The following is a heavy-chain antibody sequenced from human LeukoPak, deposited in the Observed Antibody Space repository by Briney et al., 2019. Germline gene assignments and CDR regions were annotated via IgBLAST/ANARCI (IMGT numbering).Heavy chain of an antibody. CDR1: GFPFSSYW. J-gene: IGHJ4*02. Sequence: GGSLRLSCVASGFPFSSYWMTWVRQAPGKGLEWVANIKQDGSKKSYVDSVKARFTISRDNAKNSLYLQMNSLRAEDTAIYYCTRVGYIDEGIDYWGQGTLVTVSS. D-gene: IGHD5-24*01. V-gene: IGHV3-7*04. CDR3: TRVGYIDEGIDY. CDR2: IKQDGSKK.